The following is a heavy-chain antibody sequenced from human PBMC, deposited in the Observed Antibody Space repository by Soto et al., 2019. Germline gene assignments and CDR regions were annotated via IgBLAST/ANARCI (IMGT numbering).Heavy chain of an antibody. V-gene: IGHV2-5*02. Sequence: QITLKESGPTLVKPTQTLTLTCTFSGFSLSTTGVGVGWIRQPPGNALAWLALIDWDDDKRYHPSLKSRLTITKDPSKNQVVLTMTKMDPVDTATYYCVQSRCGGDCLQSYSSHSYYGLDVWGQGTTVTVSS. D-gene: IGHD2-21*01. J-gene: IGHJ6*02. CDR2: IDWDDDK. CDR3: VQSRCGGDCLQSYSSHSYYGLDV. CDR1: GFSLSTTGVG.